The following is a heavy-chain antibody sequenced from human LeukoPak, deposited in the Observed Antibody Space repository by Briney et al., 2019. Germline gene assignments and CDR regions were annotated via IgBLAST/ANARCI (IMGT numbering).Heavy chain of an antibody. D-gene: IGHD3-3*01. CDR1: GDSVSSGNVG. J-gene: IGHJ4*02. CDR2: TKYRSKWYT. Sequence: SQTLSLTCAISGDSVSSGNVGWHWIRQSPSRGLEWLGRTKYRSKWYTDYAVSVKSRITINPGTSKNQFSLQLNSVTPEDTAVYFCARTWSYSFDSWGQGTLVTVSS. CDR3: ARTWSYSFDS. V-gene: IGHV6-1*01.